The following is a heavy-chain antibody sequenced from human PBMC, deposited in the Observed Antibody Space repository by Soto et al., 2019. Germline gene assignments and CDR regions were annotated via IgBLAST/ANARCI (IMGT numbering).Heavy chain of an antibody. Sequence: SLRLSCVAFGFNFEDYAMHWIRQAPGKGLEWVSGINWNSGITGYADSVKGRFTISRDNANNSLHLEMSSLKTEDTALYYCARGRGALTVVSNWFDPWGQGTLGTVSS. CDR3: ARGRGALTVVSNWFDP. CDR2: INWNSGIT. V-gene: IGHV3-9*01. CDR1: GFNFEDYA. D-gene: IGHD2-15*01. J-gene: IGHJ5*02.